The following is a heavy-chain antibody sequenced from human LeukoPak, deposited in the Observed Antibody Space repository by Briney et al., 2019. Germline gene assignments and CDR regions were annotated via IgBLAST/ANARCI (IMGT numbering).Heavy chain of an antibody. CDR2: IKEDGSEK. CDR1: GFTFSRSW. Sequence: GGSLRLSCAASGFTFSRSWMTWVRQVPGKGLEWVASIKEDGSEKKYLDSVRGRFTISRDNAKKSLYLQMNSLRAEDTAVYYCARDSTIFGVVIPNGMDVWGQGTTVTVSS. D-gene: IGHD3-3*01. V-gene: IGHV3-7*01. J-gene: IGHJ6*02. CDR3: ARDSTIFGVVIPNGMDV.